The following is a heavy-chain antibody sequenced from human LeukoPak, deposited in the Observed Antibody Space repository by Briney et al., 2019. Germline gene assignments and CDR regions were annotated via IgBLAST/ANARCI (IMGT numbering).Heavy chain of an antibody. CDR3: ARLGYCSSTSCLGAFDI. CDR1: GYTFTSYD. D-gene: IGHD2-2*01. CDR2: MNPNSGNT. V-gene: IGHV1-8*03. Sequence: ASVKVSCKASGYTFTSYDINWVRQAPGQGFEWMGWMNPNSGNTDYAQKFQGRVTITADESTSTAYMELSSLRSEDTAVYYCARLGYCSSTSCLGAFDIWGQGTMVTVSS. J-gene: IGHJ3*02.